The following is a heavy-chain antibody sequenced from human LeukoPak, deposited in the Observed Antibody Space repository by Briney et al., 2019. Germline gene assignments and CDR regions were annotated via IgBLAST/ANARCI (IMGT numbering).Heavy chain of an antibody. J-gene: IGHJ6*03. V-gene: IGHV3-7*01. CDR3: ARMASFKITDYSYYYMDI. Sequence: GGSLRLSCAASGFIFSPYWVTWVRQAPGMGLEWVANMKEDGGEKFYVDSVRGRFTISRDNAKNSVYLQMNSLRVEDTGVYYCARMASFKITDYSYYYMDIWGKGTTVTVSS. CDR2: MKEDGGEK. D-gene: IGHD5-24*01. CDR1: GFIFSPYW.